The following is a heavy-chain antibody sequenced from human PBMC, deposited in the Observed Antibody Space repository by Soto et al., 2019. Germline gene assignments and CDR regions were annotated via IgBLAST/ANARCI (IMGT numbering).Heavy chain of an antibody. Sequence: PAETLSLTCTVSGGSISSYYWSWVRQPPGKGLEWIGYIDYSGSTNYNPSLKSRVTISVDTSKNQFSLKLSSVTAADTAVYYCARCYSSSWYVNWFDPWGQGTLVTVSS. CDR3: ARCYSSSWYVNWFDP. D-gene: IGHD6-13*01. CDR2: IDYSGST. CDR1: GGSISSYY. V-gene: IGHV4-59*01. J-gene: IGHJ5*02.